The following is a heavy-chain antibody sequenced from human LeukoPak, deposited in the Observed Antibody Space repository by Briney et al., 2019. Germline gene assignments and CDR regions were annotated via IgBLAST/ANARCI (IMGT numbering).Heavy chain of an antibody. CDR3: ARDHGRSWYEWFDP. CDR1: GYTFTGYY. CDR2: INPNSGGT. D-gene: IGHD6-13*01. J-gene: IGHJ5*02. V-gene: IGHV1-2*02. Sequence: ASVKVSCKASGYTFTGYYMHWVRQAPGQGLEWMGWINPNSGGTNYAQKFQGRVTMTRDTSISTAYMELSRLRSDDTAVYYCARDHGRSWYEWFDPWGQGTLVTVSS.